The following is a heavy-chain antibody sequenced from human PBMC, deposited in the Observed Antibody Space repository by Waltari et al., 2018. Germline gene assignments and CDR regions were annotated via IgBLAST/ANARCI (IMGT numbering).Heavy chain of an antibody. V-gene: IGHV3-7*03. CDR3: ATDGNYFAF. CDR2: IYQDADKK. J-gene: IGHJ4*02. D-gene: IGHD3-10*01. Sequence: EVQMIESGGGLVQPGGSLRLSCASSGFSFSNYWLSWVRLAPGKGRGWVANIYQDADKKYYLESVRGRFTISRENTKNSLYLQMNSLRDDDTAVYYCATDGNYFAFWGQGTLVTVSS. CDR1: GFSFSNYW.